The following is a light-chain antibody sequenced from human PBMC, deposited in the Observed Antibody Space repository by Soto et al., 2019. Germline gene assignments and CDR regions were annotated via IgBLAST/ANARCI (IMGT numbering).Light chain of an antibody. Sequence: EIVMTQSPATLSVSPGEGVTLSCRASQGVGITLAWYQQKPGQTPRLLFYNAFTRATGIPARFSGSGSGTEFTLTINSLQSEDSAVYYCQRYNDWPLTFGGGTKVEVK. V-gene: IGKV3-15*01. CDR2: NAF. J-gene: IGKJ4*01. CDR1: QGVGIT. CDR3: QRYNDWPLT.